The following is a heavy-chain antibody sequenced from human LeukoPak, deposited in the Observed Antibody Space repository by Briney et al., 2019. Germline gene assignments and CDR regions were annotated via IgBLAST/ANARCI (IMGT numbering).Heavy chain of an antibody. CDR3: AKDRRSMVRGVTD. V-gene: IGHV3-30-3*01. CDR1: GFTFSSYA. Sequence: GGSLRLSCAASGFTFSSYAMHWVRQAPGKGLEWVAVISYDGSNKYYADSVKGRFTISRDNSKNTLYLQMNSLRAEDTAAYYCAKDRRSMVRGVTDWGQGTLVTVSS. CDR2: ISYDGSNK. J-gene: IGHJ4*02. D-gene: IGHD3-10*01.